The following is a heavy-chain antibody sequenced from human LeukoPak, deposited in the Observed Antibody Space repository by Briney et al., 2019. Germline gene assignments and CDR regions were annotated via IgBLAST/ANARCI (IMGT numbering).Heavy chain of an antibody. CDR3: ARVFSFGDYIWGSYRYYFDY. Sequence: ASVKVSCKASGYTFTSFGISWVRQAPGQGLEWMGLISTYNANTNYAQKLQGRVTMTTDASTSTSYMELRSLRSDDTAVYFCARVFSFGDYIWGSYRYYFDYWGQGTLVTVSS. V-gene: IGHV1-18*01. J-gene: IGHJ4*02. D-gene: IGHD3-16*02. CDR2: ISTYNANT. CDR1: GYTFTSFG.